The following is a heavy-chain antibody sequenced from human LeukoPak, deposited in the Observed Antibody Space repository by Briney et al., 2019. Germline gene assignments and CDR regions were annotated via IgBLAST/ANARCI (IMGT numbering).Heavy chain of an antibody. D-gene: IGHD3-22*01. J-gene: IGHJ4*02. Sequence: GGSLRLSCAASGFTFSSYDMHWVRQATGKGLEWVSAIGTAGGTYYPGSVKGRFTISRENAKNSLYLQMNSLRAGDTAVYYCARGLGDSSGYPLDYWGQGTLVTVSS. CDR3: ARGLGDSSGYPLDY. CDR1: GFTFSSYD. V-gene: IGHV3-13*01. CDR2: IGTAGGT.